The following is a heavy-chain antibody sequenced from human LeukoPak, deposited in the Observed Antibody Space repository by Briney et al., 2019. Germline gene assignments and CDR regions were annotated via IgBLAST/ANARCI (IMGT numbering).Heavy chain of an antibody. J-gene: IGHJ4*02. V-gene: IGHV1-8*01. CDR3: ARAGGPDEKFDY. CDR2: MNPNSGNT. D-gene: IGHD2-15*01. Sequence: GASVNVSCKASGYTFTSYDINWVRQATGQGLEWMGWMNPNSGNTGYAQKFQGRVTMTRNTSISTAYMELSSLRSEDTAVYYCARAGGPDEKFDYWGQGTLVTVSS. CDR1: GYTFTSYD.